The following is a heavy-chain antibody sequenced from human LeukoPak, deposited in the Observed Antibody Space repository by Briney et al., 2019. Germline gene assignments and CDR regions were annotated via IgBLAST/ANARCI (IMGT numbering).Heavy chain of an antibody. D-gene: IGHD6-13*01. CDR3: ARGRFGSC. CDR2: ISSSGNSI. Sequence: PGGSLRLSCTASGFTFSGYEMNWVRQAPGKGLEWVSYISSSGNSIYYADSVKGRFTISRDNAKNSLYLQTNSLRAEDMAVYYCARGRFGSCWGQGTLVTVSS. CDR1: GFTFSGYE. V-gene: IGHV3-48*03. J-gene: IGHJ1*01.